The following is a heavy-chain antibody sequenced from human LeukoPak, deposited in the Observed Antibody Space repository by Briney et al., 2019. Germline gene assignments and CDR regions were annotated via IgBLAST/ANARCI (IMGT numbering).Heavy chain of an antibody. CDR1: GGSISGHY. D-gene: IGHD3-16*01. J-gene: IGHJ6*02. Sequence: PSETLSLTCTVSGGSISGHYWTWIRQPPGKALEYIGQIHYSGRPDHNPSLKSRVTMSVDTSKNQLSLRVTSVTAADTAVYYCARFGVDYNMDVWGQGTTVTVSS. CDR3: ARFGVDYNMDV. CDR2: IHYSGRP. V-gene: IGHV4-59*11.